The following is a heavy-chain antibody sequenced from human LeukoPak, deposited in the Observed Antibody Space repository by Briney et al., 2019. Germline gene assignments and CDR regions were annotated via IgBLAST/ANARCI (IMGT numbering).Heavy chain of an antibody. CDR1: GGSFSGYY. D-gene: IGHD7-27*01. V-gene: IGHV4-34*01. J-gene: IGHJ4*02. CDR3: ARDVGTGDRPY. Sequence: SETLSLTCAVYGGSFSGYYWSWIRQPPGKGLEWIGEINHSGSTNCNPSLKSRVTISVDTSKNQFSLKLSSVTAADTAVYYCARDVGTGDRPYWGQGTLVTVSS. CDR2: INHSGST.